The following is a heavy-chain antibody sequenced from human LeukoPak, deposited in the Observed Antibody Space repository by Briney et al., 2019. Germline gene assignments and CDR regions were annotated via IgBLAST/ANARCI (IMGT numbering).Heavy chain of an antibody. J-gene: IGHJ4*02. D-gene: IGHD1-26*01. Sequence: GASVKVSCKASGYTFTDHYIHWVRQAPGQGLQWMAWINPNSGGTKYAQQFQGRVTLTRDTSISTAYMELSSLRSDHTAIYYCARGGIPGGNYFREHFDYWGQGTLVTVSS. V-gene: IGHV1-2*02. CDR1: GYTFTDHY. CDR3: ARGGIPGGNYFREHFDY. CDR2: INPNSGGT.